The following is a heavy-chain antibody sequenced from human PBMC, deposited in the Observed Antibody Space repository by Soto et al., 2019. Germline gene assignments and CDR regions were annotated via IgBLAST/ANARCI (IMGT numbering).Heavy chain of an antibody. V-gene: IGHV4-59*08. CDR3: ARHRTVVTPFDY. CDR1: GGSISSYY. J-gene: IGHJ4*02. Sequence: SETLSLTCTVSGGSISSYYWSWVRQPPGRGLEWIAYMYYSGNTNYNPSLKSRVTISVDASKNQFFLSLSSVTAADTAVYYCARHRTVVTPFDYWGQGTLVTVSS. D-gene: IGHD2-21*02. CDR2: MYYSGNT.